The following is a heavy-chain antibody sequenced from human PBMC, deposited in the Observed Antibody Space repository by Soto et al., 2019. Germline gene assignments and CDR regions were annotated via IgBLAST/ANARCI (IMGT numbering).Heavy chain of an antibody. D-gene: IGHD2-2*01. CDR3: AREGCSSTSCYSTLYYYYGMDV. J-gene: IGHJ6*02. CDR2: INPNSGGT. CDR1: GYTFTGYY. Sequence: ASVKVSCKSSGYTFTGYYMHWVRQDPGQGLDWMGWINPNSGGTNYAQKFQGWVTMTRDTSISTAYMELSRLRSDDTAVYYCAREGCSSTSCYSTLYYYYGMDVWGQGTTVTVSS. V-gene: IGHV1-2*04.